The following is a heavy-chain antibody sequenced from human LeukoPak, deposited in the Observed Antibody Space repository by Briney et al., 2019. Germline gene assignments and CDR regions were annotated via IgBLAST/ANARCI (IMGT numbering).Heavy chain of an antibody. CDR2: TYYRSKWYN. D-gene: IGHD2-15*01. CDR1: GDSVSSNSAA. V-gene: IGHV6-1*01. J-gene: IGHJ4*02. CDR3: ARDLRYGYCSGGSCYPFDS. Sequence: SQTLSLTCAISGDSVSSNSAAWNWIRQSPSRGLEWLGRTYYRSKWYNDYAVSVKSRITINPDTSKNQFSLQLNSVTPEDTAVYYCARDLRYGYCSGGSCYPFDSWGQGTLVTVSS.